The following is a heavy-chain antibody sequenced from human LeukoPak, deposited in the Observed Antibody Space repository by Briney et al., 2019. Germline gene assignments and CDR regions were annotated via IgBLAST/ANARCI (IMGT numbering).Heavy chain of an antibody. J-gene: IGHJ6*03. CDR1: GYTFSGYY. Sequence: GASVKVSCKASGYTFSGYYMHWVRQAPGQGLEWMGWINPISGGTNYAQRFQGRVTMTRDTSISTAYMELSRLTSDDTAVYYCARPHLYYYYLDVWGKGTTVTISS. CDR2: INPISGGT. CDR3: ARPHLYYYYLDV. V-gene: IGHV1-2*02.